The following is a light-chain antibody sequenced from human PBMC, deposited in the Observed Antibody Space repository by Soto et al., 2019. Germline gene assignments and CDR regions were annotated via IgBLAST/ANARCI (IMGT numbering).Light chain of an antibody. CDR1: QSISSY. CDR3: QQSYSTPRN. V-gene: IGKV1-39*01. J-gene: IGKJ3*01. CDR2: AAS. Sequence: DIQMTQSPSSLSASVGDSVTITCRASQSISSYLNWYQQKPGKAPKLLIYAASSLQSGVPSRFSGSGSGTDFTLTISSLQPEDFATYYCQQSYSTPRNFGPGTKVDIK.